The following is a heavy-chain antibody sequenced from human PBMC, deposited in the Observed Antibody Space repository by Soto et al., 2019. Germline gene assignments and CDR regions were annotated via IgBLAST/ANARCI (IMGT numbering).Heavy chain of an antibody. CDR2: IYYSGST. J-gene: IGHJ5*02. Sequence: SETLSLTCTVSVGSISIGDYCWSWIRQPPGKGMEWIGYIYYSGSTYYNPSLKSRVTISVDTSKNQFSLKLSSVTAADTAVYYCARDRGGAYDSSGYYHNWFDPWGQGTLVTVSS. D-gene: IGHD3-22*01. CDR1: VGSISIGDYC. CDR3: ARDRGGAYDSSGYYHNWFDP. V-gene: IGHV4-30-4*01.